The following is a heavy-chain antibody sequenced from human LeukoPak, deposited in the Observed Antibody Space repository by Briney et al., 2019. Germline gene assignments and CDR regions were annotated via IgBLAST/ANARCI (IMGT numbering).Heavy chain of an antibody. CDR1: GDGVSSNSAA. CDR3: ARDVAMGLDNWFDP. D-gene: IGHD5-12*01. Sequence: SQTLSLTCAISGDGVSSNSAAWNWIRQSPSRGLEWLGRTYYRSKWYNDYVVSVKSRITINPDTSKNQFSLQLNSVSPEDTAVYYCARDVAMGLDNWFDPWGQGTLVTVSS. J-gene: IGHJ5*02. CDR2: TYYRSKWYN. V-gene: IGHV6-1*01.